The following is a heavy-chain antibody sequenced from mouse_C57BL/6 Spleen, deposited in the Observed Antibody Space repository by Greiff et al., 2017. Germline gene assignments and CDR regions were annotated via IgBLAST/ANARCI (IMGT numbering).Heavy chain of an antibody. CDR2: IDPENGDT. J-gene: IGHJ2*01. V-gene: IGHV14-4*01. D-gene: IGHD1-1*01. Sequence: VQLQQSGAELVRPGASVKLSCTASGFNIKDDYMPWVKQRPEQGLEWIGWIDPENGDTEYASKFQGKATITADTSSNTAYLQLSSLTSEDTAVYYCTTGYYGSSYGYWGQGTTLTVSS. CDR3: TTGYYGSSYGY. CDR1: GFNIKDDY.